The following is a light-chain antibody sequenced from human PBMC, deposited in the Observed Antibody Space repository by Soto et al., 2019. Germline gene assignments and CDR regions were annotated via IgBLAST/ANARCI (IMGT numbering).Light chain of an antibody. V-gene: IGLV3-1*01. J-gene: IGLJ2*01. CDR3: QAWDSGTVV. CDR1: KLGDKY. Sequence: SYELTQPPSVSVSPGQTASITCSGDKLGDKYACWYQQKPGQSPVLVIYQDNKRPSGIPERFSGSNSGNTATLTISGTQAMDEADYYCQAWDSGTVVFGGGTQLTVL. CDR2: QDN.